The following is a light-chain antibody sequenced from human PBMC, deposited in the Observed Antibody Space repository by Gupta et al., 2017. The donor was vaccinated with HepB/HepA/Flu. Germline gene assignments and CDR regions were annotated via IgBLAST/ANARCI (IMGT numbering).Light chain of an antibody. CDR1: SSDVGGYNY. Sequence: QSALTQPASVSGSPGQSITISCTGTSSDVGGYNYVSWYQHHPGKAPKLMIYDVSNRPAGVSNRFSGSKSGNTASLTISVLQAEDEADYYCSSYTSSSTVVFGGGTKLTVL. J-gene: IGLJ2*01. CDR2: DVS. CDR3: SSYTSSSTVV. V-gene: IGLV2-14*03.